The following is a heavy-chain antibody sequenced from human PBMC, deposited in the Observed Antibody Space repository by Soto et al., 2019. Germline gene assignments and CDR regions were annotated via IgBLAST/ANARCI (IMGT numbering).Heavy chain of an antibody. V-gene: IGHV3-30-3*01. J-gene: IGHJ6*02. CDR2: ISYDGNNN. CDR1: GFPFNTYA. D-gene: IGHD3-10*01. Sequence: PGGSLILSCAASGFPFNTYAMFWVRQAPGKGLEWVAVISYDGNNNYYRDSVEGRFTISRDNSKNTLFLQMNSLRAEDTAVYYCARDMVRGMDVWGQGTTVTVSS. CDR3: ARDMVRGMDV.